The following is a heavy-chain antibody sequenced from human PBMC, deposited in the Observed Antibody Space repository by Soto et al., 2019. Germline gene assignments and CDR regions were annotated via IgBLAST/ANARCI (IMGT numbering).Heavy chain of an antibody. CDR1: GGTFSSYA. CDR3: AFEYYYDSRATPGP. V-gene: IGHV1-69*12. J-gene: IGHJ5*02. CDR2: IIPSFGTA. Sequence: QVQLVQSGAEVKKPGSSVKVSCKASGGTFSSYAISWVRQAPGQGLEWMGGIIPSFGTANYAQKFQGRVTISADESTSTAYMDLSSLRSEDTAGYYFAFEYYYDSRATPGPWGQGTLVTVSS. D-gene: IGHD3-22*01.